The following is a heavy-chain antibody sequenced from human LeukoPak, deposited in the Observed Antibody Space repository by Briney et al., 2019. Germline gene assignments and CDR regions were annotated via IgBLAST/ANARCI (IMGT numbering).Heavy chain of an antibody. CDR3: ARHGTSGTNLNWFDP. CDR2: IYYSGST. J-gene: IGHJ5*02. D-gene: IGHD1-1*01. CDR1: GGSISSFY. V-gene: IGHV4-59*01. Sequence: SETLSLTCTVSGGSISSFYWSWXXQPPGKGLXXXXYIYYSGSTNYNPSLKSRVTISVDTSKNQFSLKLSSVTAADTAVYYCARHGTSGTNLNWFDPWGQGTLVTVSS.